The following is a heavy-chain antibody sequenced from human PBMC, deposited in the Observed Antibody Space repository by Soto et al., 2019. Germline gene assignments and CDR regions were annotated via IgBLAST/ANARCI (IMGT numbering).Heavy chain of an antibody. CDR2: VSANGQGI. CDR3: AKDRHYPRDYFHY. CDR1: GFALDTYD. J-gene: IGHJ4*02. V-gene: IGHV3-23*01. D-gene: IGHD3-10*01. Sequence: TGGSLRLSCTSSGFALDTYDMNRVRLAPGKGLEWVSAVSANGQGIHYADSVRGRFTISRDNSKNTVFLHMDSLSAEDTAVYYCAKDRHYPRDYFHYWGQGTLVTVSS.